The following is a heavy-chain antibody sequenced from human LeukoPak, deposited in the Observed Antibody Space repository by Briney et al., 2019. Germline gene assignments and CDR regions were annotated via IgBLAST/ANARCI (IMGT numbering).Heavy chain of an antibody. V-gene: IGHV6-1*01. CDR1: GDSVSANAPA. J-gene: IGHJ3*02. Sequence: SQTLSLTCAISGDSVSANAPAWNWNRQSPSRGLEWLGRTYYRSKWYNDYAVSVKSRITINPDTSKNQFSLQLNSVTPEDTAVYYCARVPYYDFQADAFDIWGQGTMVTVSS. D-gene: IGHD3-3*01. CDR3: ARVPYYDFQADAFDI. CDR2: TYYRSKWYN.